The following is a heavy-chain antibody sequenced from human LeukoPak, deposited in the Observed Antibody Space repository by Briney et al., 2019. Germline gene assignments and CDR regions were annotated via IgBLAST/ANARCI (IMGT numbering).Heavy chain of an antibody. CDR2: IYHSGST. V-gene: IGHV4-38-2*02. CDR3: AREVARGFHY. CDR1: GYSISSGYY. Sequence: SETLSLTCTVSGYSISSGYYWGWIRQPPGKGLEWIGSIYHSGSTYCNPSLKSRVTISVDTSKNQFSLKLSSVTAADTAVYYCAREVARGFHYWGQGTLVTVSS. J-gene: IGHJ4*02. D-gene: IGHD2-15*01.